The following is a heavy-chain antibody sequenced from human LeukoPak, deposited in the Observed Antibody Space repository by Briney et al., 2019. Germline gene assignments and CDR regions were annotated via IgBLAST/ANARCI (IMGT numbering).Heavy chain of an antibody. V-gene: IGHV3-11*01. CDR3: VRVSSASYVFDS. J-gene: IGHJ4*02. Sequence: GGSLRLSCAASGITFSDYYMAWMRQAPGKGLEWGSYITGSGDNMYYADSVKGRFSVSRDNAKKSVYLQMNSLTPEDTAFYYCVRVSSASYVFDSRGQGTLVTVSS. D-gene: IGHD1-26*01. CDR1: GITFSDYY. CDR2: ITGSGDNM.